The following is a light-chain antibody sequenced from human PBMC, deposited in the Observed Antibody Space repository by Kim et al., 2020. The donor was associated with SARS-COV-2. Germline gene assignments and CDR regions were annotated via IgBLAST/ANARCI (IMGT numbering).Light chain of an antibody. J-gene: IGLJ3*02. CDR3: SSYTSISTLV. Sequence: QSALTQPASVSGSPGQSITISCSGTSSDIGGYNYVSWCQQLPGKAPKLIIYDVNHRPSGISPRFSGSKSGNTASLTISGLQAEDEANFYCSSYTSISTLVFGGGTKLTVL. CDR1: SSDIGGYNY. CDR2: DVN. V-gene: IGLV2-14*03.